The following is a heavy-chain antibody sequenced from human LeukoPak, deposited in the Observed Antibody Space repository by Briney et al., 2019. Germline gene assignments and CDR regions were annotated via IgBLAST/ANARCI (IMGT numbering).Heavy chain of an antibody. CDR3: ARFPMPALGAVDAPVIY. Sequence: GESLGLSCAASGFTFSSYAMSWVRQAPGKGLEWVSAISGSGGSTYYADSVKGRFTISRDNSKNTLYLQMNSLRAEDTAVYYCARFPMPALGAVDAPVIYWGQGTLVTVSS. V-gene: IGHV3-23*01. J-gene: IGHJ4*02. CDR2: ISGSGGST. D-gene: IGHD1-26*01. CDR1: GFTFSSYA.